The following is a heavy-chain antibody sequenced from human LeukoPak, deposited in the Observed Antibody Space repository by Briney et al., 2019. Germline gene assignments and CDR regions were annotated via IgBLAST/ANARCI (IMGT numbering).Heavy chain of an antibody. V-gene: IGHV4-59*08. J-gene: IGHJ4*02. CDR1: GGSISGAY. Sequence: SETLSLTCSVSGGSISGAYWSWIRQPPGKGLEWIGYIYYSGSTYYNPSLKSRVTISVDTSKNQFSLKLSSVTAADTAVYYCARGGRRHTRIAVAGACDYWGQGTLVTVSS. CDR3: ARGGRRHTRIAVAGACDY. CDR2: IYYSGST. D-gene: IGHD6-19*01.